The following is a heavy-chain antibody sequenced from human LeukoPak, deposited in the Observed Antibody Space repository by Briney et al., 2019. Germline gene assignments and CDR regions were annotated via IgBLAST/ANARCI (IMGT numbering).Heavy chain of an antibody. J-gene: IGHJ4*02. D-gene: IGHD3-16*01. CDR3: AREGGILTTSPTLDY. CDR2: ISPDGNNE. V-gene: IGHV3-30*04. CDR1: GFTFSTYP. Sequence: SGGSLRLFCDASGFTFSTYPMHWVRQAPGKGLEWLTLISPDGNNEDYVDSVKCRFTISRDNSKNTLYLQMTSLITEDTAIYYCAREGGILTTSPTLDYWGQGTLVTVSS.